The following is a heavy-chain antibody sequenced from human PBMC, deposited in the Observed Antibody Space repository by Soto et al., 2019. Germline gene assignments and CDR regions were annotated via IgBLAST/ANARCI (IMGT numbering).Heavy chain of an antibody. CDR2: INDRGSI. CDR1: GGSFSGYY. Sequence: QVQLQQWGAGPLRPLETLSLTCGVSGGSFSGYYWAWIRQSPGKGLEWIGEINDRGSINYKPSLKSLVSNSVDTSENPQSLNLRSVTAADTAVYYCARESHDILTGPPWVWYFDLWGRGTLVTVSS. CDR3: ARESHDILTGPPWVWYFDL. V-gene: IGHV4-34*01. J-gene: IGHJ2*01. D-gene: IGHD3-9*01.